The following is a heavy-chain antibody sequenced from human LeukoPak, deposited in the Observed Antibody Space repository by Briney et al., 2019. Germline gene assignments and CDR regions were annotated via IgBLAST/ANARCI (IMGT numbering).Heavy chain of an antibody. CDR3: VQDFRDWIRISRGWDS. V-gene: IGHV3-23*05. CDR2: ISERLKT. CDR1: GFTFSDWS. D-gene: IGHD5-18*01. Sequence: GGSLRLSCAASGFTFSDWSMSWVRQTPGKGLEWVSTISERLKTYYADSVNGRFTISRDNSKSILYLQMNSLRDEDTAVYYCVQDFRDWIRISRGWDSWGQGALVTVSS. J-gene: IGHJ1*01.